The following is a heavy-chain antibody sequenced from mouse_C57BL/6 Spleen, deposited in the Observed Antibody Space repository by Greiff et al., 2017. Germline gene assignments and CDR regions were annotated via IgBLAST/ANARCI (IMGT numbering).Heavy chain of an antibody. CDR1: GYSITSGYD. CDR2: ISYSGST. D-gene: IGHD2-3*01. Sequence: EVQLQQSGPGMVKPSQSLSLTCTVTGYSITSGYDWHWIRHFPGNKLEWMGYISYSGSTNYNPSLKSRISITHDTSKNPFFLQLNSVTTEDTATXYCARDGYDGYYRGWFAYWGKGTLVTVSA. V-gene: IGHV3-1*01. J-gene: IGHJ3*01. CDR3: ARDGYDGYYRGWFAY.